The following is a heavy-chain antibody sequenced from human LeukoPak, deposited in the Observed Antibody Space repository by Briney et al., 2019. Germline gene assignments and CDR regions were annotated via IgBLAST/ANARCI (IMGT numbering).Heavy chain of an antibody. CDR2: VSSSSSTI. CDR3: ARAHSGSYLGDAFDI. Sequence: GGSLRLSCAASGFTFSSYSMNWVRQAPGKGLEWVSYVSSSSSTIYSADSVKGRFTISRDNAKNSVYLQMNSLRAEDTAVYYCARAHSGSYLGDAFDIWGQGTMVTVSS. J-gene: IGHJ3*02. CDR1: GFTFSSYS. V-gene: IGHV3-48*04. D-gene: IGHD1-26*01.